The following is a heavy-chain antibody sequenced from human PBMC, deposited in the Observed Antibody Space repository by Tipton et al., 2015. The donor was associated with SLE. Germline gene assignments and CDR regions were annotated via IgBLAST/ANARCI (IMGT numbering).Heavy chain of an antibody. CDR1: GFTFSSYA. CDR2: ISSNGGST. CDR3: VKFRGSEDYYYYYYMDV. V-gene: IGHV3-64D*06. J-gene: IGHJ6*03. Sequence: SLRLSCSASGFTFSSYAMHWVRQAPGKGLEYVSAISSNGGSTYYADSVKGRFTISRDNSKNTLYLQMSSLRAEDTAVYYCVKFRGSEDYYYYYYMDVWGKGTTVTVSS. D-gene: IGHD3-10*01.